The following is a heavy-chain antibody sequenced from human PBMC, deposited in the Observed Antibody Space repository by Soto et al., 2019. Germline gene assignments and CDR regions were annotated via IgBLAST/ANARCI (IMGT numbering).Heavy chain of an antibody. V-gene: IGHV3-23*01. CDR1: GFKFNNYA. D-gene: IGHD3-22*01. CDR2: ISGSGGST. J-gene: IGHJ4*02. CDR3: ARDIYYYDSSGYYYDY. Sequence: GGSLRLSCAASGFKFNNYAMNWVRQAPGKGLEWVSEISGSGGSTYYTNSVKGRFTISRDNSRNTLYLQMNSLRAEDTAVYYCARDIYYYDSSGYYYDYWGQGTLVTVSS.